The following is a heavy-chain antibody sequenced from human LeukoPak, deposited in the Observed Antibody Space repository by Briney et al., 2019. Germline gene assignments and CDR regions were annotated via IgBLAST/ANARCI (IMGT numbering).Heavy chain of an antibody. J-gene: IGHJ4*02. Sequence: GRSLRLSCAASGFTFSTYAMNWVRQAPGKGLEGVAVISYDGSNKYYADSVKGRFTISRDNSKNTLYLQMNSLRTEDTAVYHCARDVPHYYDSSGYFDYWGQGTLVTVSS. V-gene: IGHV3-30-3*01. D-gene: IGHD3-22*01. CDR2: ISYDGSNK. CDR1: GFTFSTYA. CDR3: ARDVPHYYDSSGYFDY.